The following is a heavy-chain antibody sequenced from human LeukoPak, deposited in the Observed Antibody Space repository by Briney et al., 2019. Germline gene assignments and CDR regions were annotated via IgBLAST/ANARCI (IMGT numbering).Heavy chain of an antibody. V-gene: IGHV3-21*01. CDR1: GFTFSSYS. CDR3: ARDRTRGWPYCSSTSCSESDY. CDR2: ISSSSYI. J-gene: IGHJ4*02. D-gene: IGHD2-2*01. Sequence: GGSLRLSCAASGFTFSSYSMNWVRQAPGKGLEWVSSISSSSYIYYADSVKGRFTISRDNAKNSLYLQMNSLRAEDTAVYYCARDRTRGWPYCSSTSCSESDYWGQGTLVTVSS.